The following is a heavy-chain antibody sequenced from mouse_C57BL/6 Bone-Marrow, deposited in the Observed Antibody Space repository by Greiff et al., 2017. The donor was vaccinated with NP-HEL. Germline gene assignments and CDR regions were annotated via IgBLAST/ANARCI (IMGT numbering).Heavy chain of an antibody. J-gene: IGHJ2*01. CDR1: GYAFSSYW. D-gene: IGHD2-2*01. V-gene: IGHV1-80*01. CDR2: IYPGDGDT. CDR3: GTMVTTTGYYFDY. Sequence: QVQLQQSGAELVKPGASVKISCKASGYAFSSYWMNWVKQRPGKGLEWIGQIYPGDGDTNYNGKFKGKATLTADKSSSTAYMQLSSLTSEDSAVYVCGTMVTTTGYYFDYWGQGTTLTVSS.